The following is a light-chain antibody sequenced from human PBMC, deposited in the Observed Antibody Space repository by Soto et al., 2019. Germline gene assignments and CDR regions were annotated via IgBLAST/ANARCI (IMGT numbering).Light chain of an antibody. CDR3: QQYGSSPTWT. CDR1: QSVSSSY. V-gene: IGKV3-20*01. J-gene: IGKJ1*01. Sequence: EIVLTQSPGTLSLSPGERATLSCRASQSVSSSYLAWYQQKPGQAPRLLIYGASSRATGIPDRFSGSGSGTDFTLTISRLEXXXXXXYYCQQYGSSPTWTFGQGTKVEIK. CDR2: GAS.